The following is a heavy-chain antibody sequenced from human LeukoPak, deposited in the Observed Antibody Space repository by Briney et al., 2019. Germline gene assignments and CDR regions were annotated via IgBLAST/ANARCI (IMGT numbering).Heavy chain of an antibody. CDR2: IHPSGGST. CDR1: GYTFTNYY. J-gene: IGHJ5*02. V-gene: IGHV1-46*01. Sequence: ASVKVSCKASGYTFTNYYMHWVRQAPGQGLEWMGVIHPSGGSTSFAQKFQGRVTMTRDTSTSTVYMELSSLRSEDTAVYYCARGGSYYGSGKDWFDPWGQGTPVTVSS. D-gene: IGHD3-10*01. CDR3: ARGGSYYGSGKDWFDP.